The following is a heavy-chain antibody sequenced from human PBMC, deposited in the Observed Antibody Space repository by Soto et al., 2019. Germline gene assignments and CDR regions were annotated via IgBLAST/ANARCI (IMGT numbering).Heavy chain of an antibody. CDR2: ISYDGSNK. Sequence: PGGSLRLSCAASGFTFSSYAMHWVRQAPGKGLEWVAVISYDGSNKYYADSVKGRFTISRDNSKNTLYLQTNSLRAEDTAVYYCARDRSSWYWYYYGMDVWGQGTTVTVYS. CDR3: ARDRSSWYWYYYGMDV. CDR1: GFTFSSYA. J-gene: IGHJ6*02. V-gene: IGHV3-30-3*01. D-gene: IGHD6-13*01.